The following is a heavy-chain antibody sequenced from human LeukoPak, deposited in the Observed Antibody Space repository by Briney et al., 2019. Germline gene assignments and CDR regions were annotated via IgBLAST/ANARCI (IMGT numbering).Heavy chain of an antibody. D-gene: IGHD3-10*01. CDR1: GFTVSSNY. Sequence: GGSLRLXCAASGFTVSSNYMSWVRQAPGKGLEWVSVIYSGGSTYYADSVKGRFTISRDNSKNTLYLQMNSLRAEDTAVYYCARGIWFGELSTFDYWGQGTLVTVSS. CDR3: ARGIWFGELSTFDY. J-gene: IGHJ4*02. CDR2: IYSGGST. V-gene: IGHV3-53*01.